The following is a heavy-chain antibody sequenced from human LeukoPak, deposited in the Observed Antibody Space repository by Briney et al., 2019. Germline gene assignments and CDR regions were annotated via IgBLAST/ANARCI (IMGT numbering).Heavy chain of an antibody. Sequence: SQTLSLTCIVFGGSFSNGDYYWGWIRQPPGKGLEWIGYIYYSGSTFYNPSLKSRVTISLDTSKSQFSLKLSSVTAADTAVYYCARSEGYAFDPWGQGTLVTVSS. V-gene: IGHV4-30-4*01. CDR2: IYYSGST. CDR1: GGSFSNGDYY. CDR3: ARSEGYAFDP. D-gene: IGHD2-15*01. J-gene: IGHJ5*02.